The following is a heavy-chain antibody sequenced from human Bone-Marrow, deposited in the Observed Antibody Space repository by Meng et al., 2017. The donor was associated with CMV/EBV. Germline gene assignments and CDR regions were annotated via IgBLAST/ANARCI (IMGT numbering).Heavy chain of an antibody. D-gene: IGHD6-6*01. J-gene: IGHJ6*02. CDR3: ARVEPYSSSSRGYYYGMDV. Sequence: ASVKVSCKASGYTFTGYYMHWVRQATGQGLEWMGWMNPNSGNTGYAQKFQGRVTMTRNTSISTAYMELSSLRSEDTAVYYCARVEPYSSSSRGYYYGMDVWGQGTTVTVSS. CDR2: MNPNSGNT. V-gene: IGHV1-8*02. CDR1: GYTFTGYY.